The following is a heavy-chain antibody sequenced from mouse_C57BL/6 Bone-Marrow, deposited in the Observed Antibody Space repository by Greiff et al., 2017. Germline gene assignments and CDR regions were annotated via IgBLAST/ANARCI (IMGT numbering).Heavy chain of an antibody. V-gene: IGHV1-22*01. CDR2: INPNNGGT. CDR1: GYTFTDYN. D-gene: IGHD2-1*01. Sequence: DVQLQESGPELVKPGASVKMSCKASGYTFTDYNMHWVKQSHGKSLEWIGYINPNNGGTSYNQKFKGKATLTVNKSSSTAYMELRSLTSEDSAVYYCARAGLLWYPDYWGQGTTLTVSS. J-gene: IGHJ2*01. CDR3: ARAGLLWYPDY.